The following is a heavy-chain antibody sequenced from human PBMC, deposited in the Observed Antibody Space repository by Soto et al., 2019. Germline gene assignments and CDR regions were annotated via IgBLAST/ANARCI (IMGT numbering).Heavy chain of an antibody. V-gene: IGHV3-9*03. D-gene: IGHD3-9*01. CDR3: AYDVLRYFRGNWFDP. J-gene: IGHJ5*02. CDR1: GFTFDDYA. Sequence: EVQLVESGGGLVQPGRSLRLSCAASGFTFDDYAMHWVRQAPGKGLEWVSGISWNSGSIGYADSVKGRFTISRDNAKNSLYLQMNSLRAEDMALYYCAYDVLRYFRGNWFDPWGQGTLVTVSS. CDR2: ISWNSGSI.